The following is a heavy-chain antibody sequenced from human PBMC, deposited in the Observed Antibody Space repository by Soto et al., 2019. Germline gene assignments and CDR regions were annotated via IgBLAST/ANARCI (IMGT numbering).Heavy chain of an antibody. CDR2: TYHSGGA. D-gene: IGHD5-12*01. V-gene: IGHV4-30-2*01. CDR1: GDYISSGGYS. J-gene: IGHJ4*02. Sequence: QLQLQESGSGLVKPSQTLSLTCVVSGDYISSGGYSWNWIRQPPGKALEWIGHTYHSGGALYNPSLDSRVTISVDKSKNHFSLRLTSVTAADTSVYYCARDSRSGYYFDNWGQGTLVTVSS. CDR3: ARDSRSGYYFDN.